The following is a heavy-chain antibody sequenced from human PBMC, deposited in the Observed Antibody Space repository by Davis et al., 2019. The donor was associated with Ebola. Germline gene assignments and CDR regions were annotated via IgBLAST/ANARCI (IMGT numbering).Heavy chain of an antibody. CDR3: AKDTSNVGFDV. J-gene: IGHJ3*01. CDR1: AFVFSGYV. Sequence: GRSLRPSCPVSAFVFSGYVISWLRRAPGKPLEWVSSLGLSADTYYADSVKGRFTISRDNSKNTLHLQMNSLRVEDTAIYYCAKDTSNVGFDVWGQGTMVTVS. CDR2: LGLSADT. V-gene: IGHV3-23*01. D-gene: IGHD1-26*01.